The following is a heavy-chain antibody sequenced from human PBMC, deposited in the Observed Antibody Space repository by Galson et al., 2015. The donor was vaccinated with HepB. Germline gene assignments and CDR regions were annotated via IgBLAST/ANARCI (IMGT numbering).Heavy chain of an antibody. D-gene: IGHD6-6*01. CDR1: GYTFTSYG. CDR2: ISAYNGNT. V-gene: IGHV1-18*04. CDR3: ARWAGSSSHYYYGMDV. J-gene: IGHJ6*02. Sequence: VKVSCKASGYTFTSYGISWVRQAPGQGLEWMGWISAYNGNTNYAQKLQGRVTMTTDTSTSTAYMELRSLRSDDTAVYYCARWAGSSSHYYYGMDVWGQGTMVTVSS.